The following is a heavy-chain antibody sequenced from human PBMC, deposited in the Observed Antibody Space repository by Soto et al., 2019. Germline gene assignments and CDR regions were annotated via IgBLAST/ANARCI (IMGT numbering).Heavy chain of an antibody. Sequence: QVQLQESGPGLVKPSETLSLTCTVSGGAVSAGSYYWSWIRQPPGKGLEWIGFLYYTGRTNYNPSLKSRVTMSLDTSKNQVSLNLTSVTAADTAVYYCARVGSTETCFDPWCQGTLVTVSS. CDR1: GGAVSAGSYY. D-gene: IGHD2-8*02. CDR2: LYYTGRT. CDR3: ARVGSTETCFDP. J-gene: IGHJ5*02. V-gene: IGHV4-61*01.